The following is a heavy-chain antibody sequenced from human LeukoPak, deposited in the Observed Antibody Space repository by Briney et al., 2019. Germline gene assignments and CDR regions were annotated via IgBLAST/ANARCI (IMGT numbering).Heavy chain of an antibody. Sequence: GGSLRLPCAASGFTFSSYSMNWVRQAPGKGLEWVSSISSSSSYIYYADSVKGRFTISRDNAKNSLYLQMSNLRAEDTAVYFCARGGGLDVWGQGATVTVSS. CDR3: ARGGGLDV. CDR1: GFTFSSYS. CDR2: ISSSSSYI. V-gene: IGHV3-21*04. D-gene: IGHD3-16*01. J-gene: IGHJ6*02.